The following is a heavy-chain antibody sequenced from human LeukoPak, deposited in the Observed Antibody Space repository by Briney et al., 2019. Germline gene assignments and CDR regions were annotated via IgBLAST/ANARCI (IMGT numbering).Heavy chain of an antibody. CDR3: ARGERYYYGSGSYKVHWFDP. Sequence: PSETLSLTCTVSGGSISSYYWSWIRQPPGKGLEWIGYIYYSGSTNYNPSLKSRVTISVDTSKNQFSLKLSSVTAADTAVYYCARGERYYYGSGSYKVHWFDPWGQGTLVTVSS. J-gene: IGHJ5*02. CDR1: GGSISSYY. CDR2: IYYSGST. D-gene: IGHD3-10*01. V-gene: IGHV4-59*12.